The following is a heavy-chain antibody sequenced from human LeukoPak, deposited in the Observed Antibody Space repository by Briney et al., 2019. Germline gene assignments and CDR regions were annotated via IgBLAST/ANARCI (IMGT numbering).Heavy chain of an antibody. D-gene: IGHD3-10*01. V-gene: IGHV3-72*01. CDR2: SRNKVNSYTT. Sequence: GGSLRLSCAASGFTFSDHYIDWVRQAPGKGLEWVGRSRNKVNSYTTAYAASVIGRFTVSRDDLSATVYLQMNSLKTEDTAVYYCARGRGTYYFDYWGQGTLVTVSS. CDR3: ARGRGTYYFDY. CDR1: GFTFSDHY. J-gene: IGHJ4*02.